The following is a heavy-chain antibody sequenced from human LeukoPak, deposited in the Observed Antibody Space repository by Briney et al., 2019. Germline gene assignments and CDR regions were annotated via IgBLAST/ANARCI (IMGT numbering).Heavy chain of an antibody. D-gene: IGHD3-22*01. V-gene: IGHV4-59*01. Sequence: PSETLSLTCTVSGGSISPYYWSWIRQPPGKGLEWIGYIYYSGSTNYNPSLKSRVTISVDTSKNQFSLKLSSVTAADTAVYYCARDGGYYDSSGYQEPDAFDIWGQGTMVTVSS. J-gene: IGHJ3*02. CDR2: IYYSGST. CDR3: ARDGGYYDSSGYQEPDAFDI. CDR1: GGSISPYY.